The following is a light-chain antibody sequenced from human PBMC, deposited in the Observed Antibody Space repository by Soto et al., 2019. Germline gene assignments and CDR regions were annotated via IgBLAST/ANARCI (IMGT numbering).Light chain of an antibody. J-gene: IGKJ1*01. CDR2: GAS. V-gene: IGKV3-20*01. Sequence: EIVLTQSPGTLSLSPGERATLSCRASQSVSSTYLAWYQHKPGQPPTLLIYGASSRVTGIPDRFSGSVSGTDFTLTISRLEPEDFAVYYCQQYGSSSTWTFGQGTKVEIK. CDR1: QSVSSTY. CDR3: QQYGSSSTWT.